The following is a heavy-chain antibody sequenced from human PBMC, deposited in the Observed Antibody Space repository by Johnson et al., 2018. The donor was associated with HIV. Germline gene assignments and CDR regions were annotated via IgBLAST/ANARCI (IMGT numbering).Heavy chain of an antibody. D-gene: IGHD1-1*01. J-gene: IGHJ3*02. CDR2: IRYDTSNK. V-gene: IGHV3-30*02. Sequence: QVQLVESGGGVVQPGGSLRLSCTASGFTFSSFGMHWVRQAPGKGLEWVAFIRYDTSNKYYVDSVKGRFTISRDNAKQSLYLEMNSLKVEDTAIYYCARAPGTAGGAFDIWGQGTMVTVSS. CDR1: GFTFSSFG. CDR3: ARAPGTAGGAFDI.